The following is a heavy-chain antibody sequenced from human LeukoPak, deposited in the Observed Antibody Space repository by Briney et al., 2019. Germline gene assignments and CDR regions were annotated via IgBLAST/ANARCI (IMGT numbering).Heavy chain of an antibody. CDR3: ARESYWGSSAKGFDY. CDR1: GFIFTDYS. CDR2: IDKTSSNI. D-gene: IGHD7-27*01. Sequence: GGSLRLSCAASGFIFTDYSINWVRQAPGKGLEWISYIDKTSSNIYYADSVRGRFTISRDNAKNSLYLQMNSLRAEDTAVYYCARESYWGSSAKGFDYWGQGTLVTVSS. J-gene: IGHJ4*02. V-gene: IGHV3-48*01.